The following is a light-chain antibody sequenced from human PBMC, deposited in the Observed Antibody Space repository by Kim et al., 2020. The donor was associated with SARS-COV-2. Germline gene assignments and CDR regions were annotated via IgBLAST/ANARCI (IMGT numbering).Light chain of an antibody. CDR1: QSVSSSY. CDR3: QSGA. J-gene: IGKJ4*01. Sequence: EIVLTQSPGTLSLSPGERATLSCRASQSVSSSYLAWYQQKPGQAPRLLIYGASSRATGIPDRFSGSGSGTDFTLTINRLEPEDFAVYYCQSGAFGVGTKVDIK. CDR2: GAS. V-gene: IGKV3-20*01.